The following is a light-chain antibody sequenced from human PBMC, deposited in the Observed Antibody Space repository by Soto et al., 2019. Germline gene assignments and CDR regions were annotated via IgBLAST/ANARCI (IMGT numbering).Light chain of an antibody. CDR3: SSYTSANTLV. CDR1: DVGPYNS. Sequence: QSALTQPASVSGSPGQSITISCSDVGPYNSISWYQHHRGEGPKLVIYEVRNRPSGGSNRFSGSRSGNTASLTISGLQTEDDSDSYCSSYTSANTLVFGGGTKVTVL. J-gene: IGLJ2*01. CDR2: EVR. V-gene: IGLV2-14*01.